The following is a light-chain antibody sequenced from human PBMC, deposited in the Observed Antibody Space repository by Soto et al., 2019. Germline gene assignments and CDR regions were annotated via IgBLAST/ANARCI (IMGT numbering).Light chain of an antibody. CDR1: QSVSSN. Sequence: IVMTQSPATLSVSPGERATLSCRASQSVSSNLAWYQQKPGQAPRLLIYGASTRATGIPARFSGSGSGTEFTLTISSLQSEDFAVYYCQQYSNWPLWTFGQGTKVEIK. V-gene: IGKV3-15*01. CDR3: QQYSNWPLWT. J-gene: IGKJ1*01. CDR2: GAS.